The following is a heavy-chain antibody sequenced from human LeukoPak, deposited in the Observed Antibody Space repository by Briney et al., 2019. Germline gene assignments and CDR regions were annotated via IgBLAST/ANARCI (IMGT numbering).Heavy chain of an antibody. V-gene: IGHV4-34*01. CDR3: ARHGSYCFDS. CDR2: IYHSGGA. Sequence: SETLSLTCGVSGGSFSISYCSWIRQPPGKGLEWIGQIYHSGGANYNPSLRSRVTISVDTSKNQLSLRLSSVTAADTAVYYCARHGSYCFDSWGQGTLVTVSS. J-gene: IGHJ4*02. CDR1: GGSFSISY. D-gene: IGHD3-10*01.